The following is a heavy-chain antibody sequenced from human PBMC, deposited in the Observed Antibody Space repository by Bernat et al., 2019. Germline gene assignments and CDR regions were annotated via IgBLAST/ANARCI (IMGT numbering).Heavy chain of an antibody. D-gene: IGHD6-13*01. CDR1: GYTFINYV. V-gene: IGHV1-3*01. J-gene: IGHJ5*02. CDR2: INAGNGNT. CDR3: ARAYSNSWYNWIDP. Sequence: QVQLAQSGAEVKNPGASVKVSCKASGYTFINYVVHWVRQAPGQRLEWMGWINAGNGNTKYSQNFQGRVTITRDTSATTAYMDLSSLRSEDTAVYYCARAYSNSWYNWIDPWGQGTLVTISS.